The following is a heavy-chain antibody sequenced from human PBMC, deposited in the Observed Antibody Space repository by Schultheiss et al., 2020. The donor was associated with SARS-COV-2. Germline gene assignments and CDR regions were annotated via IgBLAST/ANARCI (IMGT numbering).Heavy chain of an antibody. CDR3: ARATTIFGIGGAFDI. J-gene: IGHJ3*02. CDR1: GGTFSSYA. CDR2: IIPIFGTA. V-gene: IGHV1-69*13. Sequence: SVKVSCKASGGTFSSYAISWVRQAPGQGLEWMGGIIPIFGTANYAQKFQGRVTITADESTSTAYMELSSLRSEDTAVYYCARATTIFGIGGAFDIWGQGTMVTVSS. D-gene: IGHD3-3*01.